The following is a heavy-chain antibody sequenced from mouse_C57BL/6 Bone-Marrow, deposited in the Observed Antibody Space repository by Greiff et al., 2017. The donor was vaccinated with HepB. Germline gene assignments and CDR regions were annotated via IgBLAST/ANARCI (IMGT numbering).Heavy chain of an antibody. Sequence: VQLQQSGAELARPGASVKLSCKASGYTFTSYGISWVKQRTGQGLEWIGEIYPRSGHTYYNEKFKGKATLTADKSSSTAYMELRSLTSEDSAVYFCASYGIYYAMDYWGQGTSVTVSS. CDR1: GYTFTSYG. D-gene: IGHD1-1*01. J-gene: IGHJ4*01. CDR3: ASYGIYYAMDY. CDR2: IYPRSGHT. V-gene: IGHV1-81*01.